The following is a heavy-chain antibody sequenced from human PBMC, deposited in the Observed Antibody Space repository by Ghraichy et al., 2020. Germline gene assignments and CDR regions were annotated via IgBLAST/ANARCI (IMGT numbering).Heavy chain of an antibody. Sequence: GESLNISCAASGFTFSSYWMHWVRQAPGKGLVWVSRINSDGSSTSYADSVKGRFTISRDNAKNTLYLQMNSLRAEDTAVYYCARPFLLRGNSYLAYFDLWGRGTLGTVSS. D-gene: IGHD4-23*01. V-gene: IGHV3-74*01. CDR1: GFTFSSYW. CDR2: INSDGSST. J-gene: IGHJ2*01. CDR3: ARPFLLRGNSYLAYFDL.